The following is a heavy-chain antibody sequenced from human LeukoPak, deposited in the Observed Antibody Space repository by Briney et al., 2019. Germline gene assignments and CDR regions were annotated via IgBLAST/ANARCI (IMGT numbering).Heavy chain of an antibody. J-gene: IGHJ6*02. Sequence: GGSLRLSCAASGFTFSSYGMHWVRQAPGKGLEWVAVISYDGSNKYYADSVKGRFTISRDNSKNTLYLQMNSLRAEDTAVYYCARDQAMVRVLYYYYYGMDVWGQGTTVTVSS. CDR2: ISYDGSNK. D-gene: IGHD3-10*01. CDR1: GFTFSSYG. V-gene: IGHV3-30*19. CDR3: ARDQAMVRVLYYYYYGMDV.